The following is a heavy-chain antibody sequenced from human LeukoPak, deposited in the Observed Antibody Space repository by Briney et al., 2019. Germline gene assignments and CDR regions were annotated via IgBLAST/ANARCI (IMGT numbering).Heavy chain of an antibody. CDR2: ISYDGSNK. D-gene: IGHD3-16*02. CDR1: GFTFSSYA. CDR3: XXXXXXXXGSYPHGAFDI. J-gene: IGHJ3*02. V-gene: IGHV3-30*04. Sequence: GGSLRLSCAASGFTFSSYAMHWVRQAPGKGLEWVAVISYDGSNKYYADSVKGRFTISRDNSKNTLYLQMNSLRAEDTAVYYXXXXXXXXXGSYPHGAFDIWGQGTMVTVSS.